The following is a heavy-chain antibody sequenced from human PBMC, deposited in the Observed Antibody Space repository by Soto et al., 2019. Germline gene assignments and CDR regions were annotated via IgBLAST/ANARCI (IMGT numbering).Heavy chain of an antibody. J-gene: IGHJ4*02. V-gene: IGHV1-69*06. Sequence: QVQLVQSGAEVKKPGSSVKVSCKASGGTFSNYVVNWVRQAPGQGLEWMGRIIPISGAANYAQKFQGRVTITADKSTSTSYMELSSLRSEDTAVYYCARDMTRTVVPYFDFWGKGTLVTVSS. D-gene: IGHD1-7*01. CDR2: IIPISGAA. CDR3: ARDMTRTVVPYFDF. CDR1: GGTFSNYV.